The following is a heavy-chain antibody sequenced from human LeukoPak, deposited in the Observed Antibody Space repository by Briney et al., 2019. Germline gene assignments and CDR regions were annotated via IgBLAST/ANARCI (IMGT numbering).Heavy chain of an antibody. CDR1: GGSISSSSHY. D-gene: IGHD6-19*01. CDR3: ARHQWLGPFDS. CDR2: IYFSGST. J-gene: IGHJ4*02. V-gene: IGHV4-39*01. Sequence: SETLSLTCTVFGGSISSSSHYWGWIRQPPGEGLEWIGSIYFSGSTYYSPSLKSRVTISVDPSTNQFSLKLSSVTAADTAVYFCARHQWLGPFDSWGQGTLVTVSS.